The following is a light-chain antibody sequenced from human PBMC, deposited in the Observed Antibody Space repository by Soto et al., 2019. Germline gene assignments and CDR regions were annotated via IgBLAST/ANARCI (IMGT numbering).Light chain of an antibody. CDR1: NSDVGGYNY. J-gene: IGLJ1*01. CDR3: SSFTSSATLV. V-gene: IGLV2-14*01. CDR2: EVS. Sequence: QSALTQPASVSGSPGQSITISCTGINSDVGGYNYVSWFQQYPGKAPKLMISEVSKRPSGVSNRFSGSKSGNTASLTISGLQAQDEADYYCSSFTSSATLVFGTGTKVTVL.